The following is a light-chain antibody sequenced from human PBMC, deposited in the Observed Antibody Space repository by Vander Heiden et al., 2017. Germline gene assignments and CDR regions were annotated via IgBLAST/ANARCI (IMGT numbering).Light chain of an antibody. Sequence: DSQLTQSPSSLSASVADRVTITCRASQSISSYLYWYQQQPGKAPTPLIYAASSLQSGVPSRFSGSGSGTDFTLTISSRQPEDVATYYCQQSYSTLALTFGGGTKVEIK. CDR3: QQSYSTLALT. CDR1: QSISSY. V-gene: IGKV1-39*01. J-gene: IGKJ4*01. CDR2: AAS.